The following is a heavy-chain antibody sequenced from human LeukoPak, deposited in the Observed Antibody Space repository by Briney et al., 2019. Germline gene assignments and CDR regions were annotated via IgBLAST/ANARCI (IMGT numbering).Heavy chain of an antibody. CDR2: ISSSSSYI. J-gene: IGHJ3*02. V-gene: IGHV3-21*01. CDR3: ARRGNNADAYYYDSSGYSDNAFDI. Sequence: GGSLRLSCAASGFTFSSYAMTWVRQAPGKGLEGVSSISSSSSYIYYADSVKGRFTISRDNAKNSLYLQMNSLRAEDTAVYYCARRGNNADAYYYDSSGYSDNAFDIWGQGTMVTVSS. CDR1: GFTFSSYA. D-gene: IGHD3-22*01.